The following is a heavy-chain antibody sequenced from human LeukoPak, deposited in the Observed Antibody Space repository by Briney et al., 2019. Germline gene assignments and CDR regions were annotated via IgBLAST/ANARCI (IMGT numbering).Heavy chain of an antibody. CDR1: GFTFSSYG. CDR3: ARDNWGYCSGGSCYSFPADY. V-gene: IGHV3-30*03. Sequence: GGSLRLSCAASGFTFSSYGMHWVRQAPGKGLEWVAVISYDGSNKYYADSVKGRFTISRDNSKNTLYLQMNSLRAEDTAVYYCARDNWGYCSGGSCYSFPADYWGQGTLVTVSS. CDR2: ISYDGSNK. J-gene: IGHJ4*02. D-gene: IGHD2-15*01.